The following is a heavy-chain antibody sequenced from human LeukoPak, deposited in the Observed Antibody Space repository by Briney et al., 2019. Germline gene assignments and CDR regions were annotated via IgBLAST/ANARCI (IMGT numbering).Heavy chain of an antibody. D-gene: IGHD3-10*01. CDR1: GFTFSSYA. J-gene: IGHJ4*02. Sequence: GGSLRLSCAASGFTFSSYAMTWVRQAPGKGLEWVSGINGSGGRTYYAVSVKGRFTISRDNSKNTLYLQMNSLRAEDTAIYYCAKDLVTGSLDYWGQGTLVTVSS. V-gene: IGHV3-23*01. CDR3: AKDLVTGSLDY. CDR2: INGSGGRT.